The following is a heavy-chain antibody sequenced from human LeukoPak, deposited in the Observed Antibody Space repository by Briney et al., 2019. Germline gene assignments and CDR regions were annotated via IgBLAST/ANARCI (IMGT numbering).Heavy chain of an antibody. CDR3: ARDSYTMVRGVIPYYGMDV. Sequence: ASVKVSCKASGGTFSSYAISWVRQAPGQGLEWMGGIIPIFGTANYAQKFQGRVTITADESTSTAYMELSSLRSEDTAVYYCARDSYTMVRGVIPYYGMDVWGKGTTATVSS. CDR1: GGTFSSYA. CDR2: IIPIFGTA. J-gene: IGHJ6*04. D-gene: IGHD3-10*01. V-gene: IGHV1-69*13.